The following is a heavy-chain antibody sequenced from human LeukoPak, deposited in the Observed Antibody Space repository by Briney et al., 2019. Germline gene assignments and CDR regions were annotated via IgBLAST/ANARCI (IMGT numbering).Heavy chain of an antibody. D-gene: IGHD4-17*01. CDR1: GYSFTSDW. V-gene: IGHV5-51*01. J-gene: IGHJ1*01. CDR2: IYPGDSDT. CDR3: ARHGGYGDYLTEYFQH. Sequence: GESLKISCKASGYSFTSDWIGWVRQMPGKGLEWMGIIYPGDSDTIYSPSFEGQVTISVDKSITTAYLQWSSLKASDTAMYYCARHGGYGDYLTEYFQHWGQGTLVTVSS.